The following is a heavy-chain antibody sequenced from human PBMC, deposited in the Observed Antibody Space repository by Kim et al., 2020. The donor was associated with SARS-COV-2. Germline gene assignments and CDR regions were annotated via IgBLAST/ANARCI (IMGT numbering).Heavy chain of an antibody. V-gene: IGHV3-33*01. CDR1: GFTFSSYG. D-gene: IGHD3-3*01. Sequence: GGSLRLSCAASGFTFSSYGMHWVRQAPGKGLEWVAVIWYDGSNKYYADSVKDRFTISRDNSKNTLYLQMNSLRAEDTAVYYCARDRDDFWSGYWSHYYGMDVWGQGTTVTVSS. CDR2: IWYDGSNK. J-gene: IGHJ6*02. CDR3: ARDRDDFWSGYWSHYYGMDV.